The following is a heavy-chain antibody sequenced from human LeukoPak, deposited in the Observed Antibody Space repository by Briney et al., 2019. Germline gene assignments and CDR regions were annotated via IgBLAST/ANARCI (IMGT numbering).Heavy chain of an antibody. D-gene: IGHD3-3*01. V-gene: IGHV4-39*01. CDR2: IYYSGSP. Sequence: SETLSLTCTVSGGSISSSDYYWGWIRQPPGKGLEWIGSIYYSGSPYYNPSLKSRVTISVDTSKNQFSLKLSSMTAADTAVYYCAGFKWSSYPTSQFDSWGQGTLVTVSS. J-gene: IGHJ4*02. CDR1: GGSISSSDYY. CDR3: AGFKWSSYPTSQFDS.